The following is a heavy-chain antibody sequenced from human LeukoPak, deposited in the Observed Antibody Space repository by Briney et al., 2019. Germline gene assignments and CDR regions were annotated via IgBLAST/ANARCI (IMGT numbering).Heavy chain of an antibody. CDR2: IVVGSGNT. J-gene: IGHJ6*02. D-gene: IGHD1-26*01. V-gene: IGHV1-58*01. CDR1: GFTFTSSA. Sequence: SVKVSCKASGFTFTSSAVQWVRQARGQRLEWIGWIVVGSGNTNYAQKFQERVTITRDMSTSTAYMELSSLRSEDTAVYYCAADPSGSCFPDYYYYGMDVWGQGTTVTVSS. CDR3: AADPSGSCFPDYYYYGMDV.